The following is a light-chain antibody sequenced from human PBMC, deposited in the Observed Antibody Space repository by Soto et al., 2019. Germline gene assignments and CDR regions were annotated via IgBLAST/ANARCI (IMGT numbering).Light chain of an antibody. CDR1: QSVSSN. V-gene: IGKV3-15*01. J-gene: IGKJ5*01. CDR3: QQRSNWPPSIT. CDR2: GAS. Sequence: EIVMTQSPATLSVSPGERATLSCRASQSVSSNLAWYQQKPGQAPRLLISGASTRATDIPARFSGSGSGTEFTLTISSLQAEDFAVYYCQQRSNWPPSITFGQGTRLEIK.